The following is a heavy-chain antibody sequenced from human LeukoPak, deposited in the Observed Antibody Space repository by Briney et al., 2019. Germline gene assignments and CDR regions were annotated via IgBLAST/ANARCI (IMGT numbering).Heavy chain of an antibody. J-gene: IGHJ4*02. CDR1: GYSFTSYW. D-gene: IGHD6-13*01. CDR3: ARHEGYSSSAEVY. V-gene: IGHV5-10-1*01. Sequence: GESLKISCKGSGYSFTSYWISWVRQMPGKGLEWMGRIDPSDAYTNYSPSFQGHVTIPSDKSIKTAYLQWSSLKASDTAMYYCARHEGYSSSAEVYWGQGTLVTVSS. CDR2: IDPSDAYT.